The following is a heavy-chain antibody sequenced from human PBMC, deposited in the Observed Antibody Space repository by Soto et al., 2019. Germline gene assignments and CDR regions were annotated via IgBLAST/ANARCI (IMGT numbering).Heavy chain of an antibody. CDR3: VRDKDMFWLSPKKHGMDT. J-gene: IGHJ6*02. CDR2: IDPKSGGT. Sequence: GASVKVSCKASGFAFTGYYIHWVRQAPGQGLEWMGWIDPKSGGTKFAQKFQGRVSMTRDTSIVTAYMDLTSLTFDDTAVYYCVRDKDMFWLSPKKHGMDTWGPGTTVTVSS. CDR1: GFAFTGYY. V-gene: IGHV1-2*02. D-gene: IGHD3-3*01.